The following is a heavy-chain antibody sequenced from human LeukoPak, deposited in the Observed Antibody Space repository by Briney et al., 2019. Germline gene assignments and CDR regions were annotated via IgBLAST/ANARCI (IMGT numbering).Heavy chain of an antibody. CDR1: GGSISSYY. CDR2: IYTSGST. D-gene: IGHD3-10*01. Sequence: PSETLSLTCTVSGGSISSYYWSWIRQPAGKGLEWIGRIYTSGSTNYNPSLKSRVTMSVDTSKNQFSLKLSSVTAADTAVYYCARDRGTMVRGVSDIWGQGTMVTVSS. J-gene: IGHJ3*02. CDR3: ARDRGTMVRGVSDI. V-gene: IGHV4-4*07.